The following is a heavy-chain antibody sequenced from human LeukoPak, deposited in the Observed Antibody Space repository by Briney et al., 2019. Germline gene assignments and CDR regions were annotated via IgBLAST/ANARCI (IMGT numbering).Heavy chain of an antibody. Sequence: SQTLSLTCTVSGDSISSGSYYWSWIRQPAGKGLEWTGRIYTTGSTNYNPSLESRVTISVDTSKNQFSLGLSSVTAADTAVYYCARVGIQNWFDPWGQGTLVTVSS. V-gene: IGHV4-61*02. CDR1: GDSISSGSYY. J-gene: IGHJ5*02. CDR2: IYTTGST. CDR3: ARVGIQNWFDP. D-gene: IGHD1-1*01.